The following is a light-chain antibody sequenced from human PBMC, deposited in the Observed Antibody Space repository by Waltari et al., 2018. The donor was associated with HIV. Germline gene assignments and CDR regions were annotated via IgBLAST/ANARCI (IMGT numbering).Light chain of an antibody. J-gene: IGKJ2*01. CDR1: RSISIF. Sequence: IQMSQSPSSLPASVGDTVPIPGRANRSISIFLNWYQQKPGKAPKVLIFSASSWQSGVPSRFSSSGSGTDFTLTISSLQPEDVATYYCQQSHSTVYTFGQGTKLEIK. V-gene: IGKV1-39*01. CDR3: QQSHSTVYT. CDR2: SAS.